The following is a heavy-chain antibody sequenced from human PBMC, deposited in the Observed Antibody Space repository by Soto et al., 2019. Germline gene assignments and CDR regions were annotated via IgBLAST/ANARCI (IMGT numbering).Heavy chain of an antibody. V-gene: IGHV3-23*01. CDR2: ISGSGSNT. J-gene: IGHJ4*02. Sequence: GGSLRLSCAASGFTFSSYAMNWVRQAPGKGLEWVSVISGSGSNTYYADSVKGRFTISRDNSNNMLYLQMDSLTTEDTAVYYCAKDGAPRYCSRSSCHPAGAYWGQGTLVTVSS. D-gene: IGHD2-15*01. CDR1: GFTFSSYA. CDR3: AKDGAPRYCSRSSCHPAGAY.